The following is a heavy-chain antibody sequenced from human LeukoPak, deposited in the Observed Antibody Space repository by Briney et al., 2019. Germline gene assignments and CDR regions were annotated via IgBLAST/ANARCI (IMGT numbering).Heavy chain of an antibody. V-gene: IGHV4-39*01. J-gene: IGHJ4*02. D-gene: IGHD1-26*01. CDR1: GGSISSSSYY. CDR3: AMRSSLSGSYSYFDY. CDR2: IYYSGST. Sequence: PSETLSLTCTVSGGSISSSSYYWGWIRQPPGKGLEWIGSIYYSGSTYYNPSLKSRVTISVDTSKNQFSLKLSSVTAADTAVYYCAMRSSLSGSYSYFDYWGQGTPVTVSS.